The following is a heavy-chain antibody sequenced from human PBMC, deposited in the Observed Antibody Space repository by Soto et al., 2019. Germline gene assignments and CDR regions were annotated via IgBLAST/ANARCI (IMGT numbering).Heavy chain of an antibody. CDR2: INPFDGSR. Sequence: GASVKVSCKASGYIFTSYYIHWVRQAPGQGLEWMGWINPFDGSRMFAQRFQGRVTMTRDTSTSTVYMEVSSLRSEDTAVYYCSRVDPGETSPFDHWGQETLVTVSS. CDR1: GYIFTSYY. D-gene: IGHD3-10*01. J-gene: IGHJ4*02. CDR3: SRVDPGETSPFDH. V-gene: IGHV1-46*03.